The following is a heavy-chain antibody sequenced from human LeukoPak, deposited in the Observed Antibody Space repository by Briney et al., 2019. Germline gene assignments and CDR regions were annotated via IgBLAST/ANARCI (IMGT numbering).Heavy chain of an antibody. Sequence: GGSLRLSCAASGFTFSSYATHWVRQAPGKGLEWVAVISYDGSNKYYADSVKGRFTISRDNSKNTLYLLMNSLRAEDTAVYYCARGVVPAPIYYFDYWGQGTLVTVSS. CDR3: ARGVVPAPIYYFDY. V-gene: IGHV3-30*04. J-gene: IGHJ4*02. CDR1: GFTFSSYA. CDR2: ISYDGSNK. D-gene: IGHD2-2*01.